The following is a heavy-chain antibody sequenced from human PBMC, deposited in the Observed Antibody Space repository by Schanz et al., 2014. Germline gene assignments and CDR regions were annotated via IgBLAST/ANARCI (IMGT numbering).Heavy chain of an antibody. J-gene: IGHJ4*02. V-gene: IGHV3-7*01. CDR2: IKKDGSEK. CDR1: GFTFSGFW. Sequence: EVHLLDSGGGLVQPGGSLRLSCAASGFTFSGFWMTWVRQAPGKGLEWVANIKKDGSEKYYVDSVKGRFTISRDNAKNSLFLQMNSLRPEDTAVYYCAKVRYSSGWRGDYFDEWGQGTLVTVSS. CDR3: AKVRYSSGWRGDYFDE. D-gene: IGHD6-25*01.